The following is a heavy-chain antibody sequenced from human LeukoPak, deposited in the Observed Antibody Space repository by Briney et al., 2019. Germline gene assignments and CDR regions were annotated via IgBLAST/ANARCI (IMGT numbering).Heavy chain of an antibody. Sequence: ASVKVSRKASGYTFTSYGISWVRQAPGQGLEWMGWISAYNGNTNYAQKLQGRVTMTTDTSTSTAYMELRSLRSEDTAVYYCARDYFSYCSSTSCSINWFDPWGQGTLVTVSS. J-gene: IGHJ5*02. D-gene: IGHD2-2*01. CDR1: GYTFTSYG. CDR3: ARDYFSYCSSTSCSINWFDP. CDR2: ISAYNGNT. V-gene: IGHV1-18*01.